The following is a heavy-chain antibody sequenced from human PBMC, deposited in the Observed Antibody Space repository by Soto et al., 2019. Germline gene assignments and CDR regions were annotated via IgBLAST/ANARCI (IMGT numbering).Heavy chain of an antibody. CDR1: GYTSTNYG. Sequence: ASVKVSCTASGYTSTNYGMHWVRQAPGQRLEWMGGINAVSGTTNYAQKFQGRITITTDKSTSTAYMELSSLRSEDTAVYYCAREGLYYENFYYYGMDVWGQGTTVTVSS. V-gene: IGHV1-3*01. CDR2: INAVSGTT. D-gene: IGHD3-22*01. CDR3: AREGLYYENFYYYGMDV. J-gene: IGHJ6*02.